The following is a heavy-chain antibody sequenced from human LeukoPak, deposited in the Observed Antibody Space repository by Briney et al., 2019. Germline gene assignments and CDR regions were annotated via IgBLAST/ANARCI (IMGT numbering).Heavy chain of an antibody. D-gene: IGHD1-26*01. CDR3: ARDGVGTYDY. CDR1: GYTFTHYY. V-gene: IGHV1-2*02. CDR2: INPNNGDT. J-gene: IGHJ4*02. Sequence: GASVKVSCKASGYTFTHYYIHWLRQAPGQRLEWMGWINPNNGDTNYAQKFQGSVTMTRDTSISTAYMELSTLTSDDTAVYYCARDGVGTYDYWGQGTLVTVSS.